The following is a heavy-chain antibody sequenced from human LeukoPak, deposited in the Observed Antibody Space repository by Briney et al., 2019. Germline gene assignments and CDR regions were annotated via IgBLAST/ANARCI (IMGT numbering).Heavy chain of an antibody. CDR1: GFTFRNYA. Sequence: GGSLRLSCVASGFTFRNYAVYWVRQAPGKGLEWVSSISGGGDTINYADSVKGRFTVSRDNSKNTLYLQMNSLRAEDTAVYYCATYPYYDFWGGYYTSGFDYWGQGTLVTVSS. V-gene: IGHV3-23*01. D-gene: IGHD3-3*01. J-gene: IGHJ4*02. CDR3: ATYPYYDFWGGYYTSGFDY. CDR2: ISGGGDTI.